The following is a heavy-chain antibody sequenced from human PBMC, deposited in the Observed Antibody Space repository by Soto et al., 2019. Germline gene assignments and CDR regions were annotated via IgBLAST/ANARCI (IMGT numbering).Heavy chain of an antibody. CDR1: GFTFSSYA. Sequence: LRLSCAASGFTFSSYAMHWVRQAPGKGLEWVAVISYDGSNKYYADSVKGRFTISRDNSKNTLYLQMNSLRAEDTAVYYCARDPSSVVRPHYFDYWGQGTLVTVSS. D-gene: IGHD3-10*01. J-gene: IGHJ4*02. CDR3: ARDPSSVVRPHYFDY. CDR2: ISYDGSNK. V-gene: IGHV3-30-3*01.